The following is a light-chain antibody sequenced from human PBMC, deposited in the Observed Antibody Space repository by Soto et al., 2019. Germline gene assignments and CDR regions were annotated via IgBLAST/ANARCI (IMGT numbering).Light chain of an antibody. CDR3: QQYDSSPPIT. J-gene: IGKJ5*01. CDR2: GAS. Sequence: DIELTQSPGTLSLSPGERATLSCRASQSVSSSYLSCYQQKPSQAPRLLIYGASIRATGIPERFSGSGSGTNFSLTISRREPDDFAAYYCQQYDSSPPITFGQGTQLEIK. V-gene: IGKV3-20*01. CDR1: QSVSSSY.